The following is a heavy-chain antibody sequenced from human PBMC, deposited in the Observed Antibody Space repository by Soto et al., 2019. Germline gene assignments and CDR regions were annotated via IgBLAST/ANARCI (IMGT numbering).Heavy chain of an antibody. Sequence: SETLSLTCTVSGGSITSRNYYWGWIRQPPGKGLEWIGNIYYSVSTSYNPSLKSRVTIAVDTSKNHLSLRLSSVTAADTAVYYCARQNPLSGYGYGLGGYYFECWGQGTLVIVSS. D-gene: IGHD5-12*01. CDR3: ARQNPLSGYGYGLGGYYFEC. CDR2: IYYSVST. CDR1: GGSITSRNYY. J-gene: IGHJ4*02. V-gene: IGHV4-39*01.